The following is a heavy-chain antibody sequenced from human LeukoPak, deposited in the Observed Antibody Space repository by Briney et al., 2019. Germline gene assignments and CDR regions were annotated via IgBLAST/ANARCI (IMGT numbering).Heavy chain of an antibody. Sequence: SVKVSCKASGGTFSSYAISWVRQAPGQGLEWMGRIIPILGIANYAQKFQGRVTITADKSTSTAYMGLSSLRSGDTAVYYCARGSSSWETFDYWGQGTLVTVSS. J-gene: IGHJ4*02. CDR2: IIPILGIA. V-gene: IGHV1-69*04. CDR3: ARGSSSWETFDY. CDR1: GGTFSSYA. D-gene: IGHD6-13*01.